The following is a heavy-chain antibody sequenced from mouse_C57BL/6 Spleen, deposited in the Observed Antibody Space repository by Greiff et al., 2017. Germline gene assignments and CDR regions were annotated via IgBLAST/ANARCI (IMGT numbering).Heavy chain of an antibody. D-gene: IGHD1-1*01. J-gene: IGHJ4*01. CDR1: GFSLTSYG. CDR3: ARHLYYYGSRTGAMDY. CDR2: IWSDGST. Sequence: QVQLKESGPGLVAPSQSLSITCTVSGFSLTSYGVHWVRQPPGKGLEWLVVIWSDGSTTYNSALKSRLSISKDNSKSQVFLKMNSLQTDDTAMYYCARHLYYYGSRTGAMDYWGQGTSVTVSS. V-gene: IGHV2-6-1*01.